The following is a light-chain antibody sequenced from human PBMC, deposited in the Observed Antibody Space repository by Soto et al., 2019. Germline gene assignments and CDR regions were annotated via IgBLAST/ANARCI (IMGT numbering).Light chain of an antibody. CDR1: QGISNY. CDR3: QKYDNALFT. V-gene: IGKV1-27*01. CDR2: AAS. Sequence: DIQMTQSPSSLSASVGDRVTITCRASQGISNYLAWYQQKPGKVPKLLIYAASTLQSGVPSRFRGSGSGTDFTLTISSLQPADVATYYCQKYDNALFTFAGGTKVEIK. J-gene: IGKJ4*01.